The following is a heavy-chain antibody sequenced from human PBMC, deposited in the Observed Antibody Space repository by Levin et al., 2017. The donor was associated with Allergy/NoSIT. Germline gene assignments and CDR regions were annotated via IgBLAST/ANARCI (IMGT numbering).Heavy chain of an antibody. J-gene: IGHJ6*02. CDR1: GFTVSSNY. CDR2: IYSGGST. CDR3: AREAHYCSSTSCYAGSALNDYYGMDV. D-gene: IGHD2-2*01. Sequence: GGSLRLSCAASGFTVSSNYMSWVRQAPGKGLEWVSVIYSGGSTYYADSVKGRFTISRDNSKNTLYLQMNSLRAEDTAVYYCAREAHYCSSTSCYAGSALNDYYGMDVWGQGTTVTVSS. V-gene: IGHV3-53*01.